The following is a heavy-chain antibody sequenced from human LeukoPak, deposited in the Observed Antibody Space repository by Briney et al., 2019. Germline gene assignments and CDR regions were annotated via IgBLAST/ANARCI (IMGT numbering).Heavy chain of an antibody. J-gene: IGHJ5*02. D-gene: IGHD2-2*01. CDR3: ARGGYCSSTSCSPSSFDP. CDR1: GYTFTSYD. V-gene: IGHV1-8*03. Sequence: ASVTVSCKASGYTFTSYDINWVRQATGQGLEWMGWMNPNGGNTGYAQKFQGRVTITRNTSISTAYMELSSLRSEDTAVYYCARGGYCSSTSCSPSSFDPLGQGTLVSGSS. CDR2: MNPNGGNT.